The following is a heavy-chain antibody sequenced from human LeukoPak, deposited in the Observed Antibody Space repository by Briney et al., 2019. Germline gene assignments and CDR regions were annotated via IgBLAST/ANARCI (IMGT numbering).Heavy chain of an antibody. D-gene: IGHD3-22*01. V-gene: IGHV3-21*01. CDR1: GFTFSSYG. CDR2: ISSSSSYI. CDR3: ARVNYYDSSGYPY. J-gene: IGHJ4*02. Sequence: GGSLRLSCAASGFTFSSYGMNWVRQAPGKGLEWVSSISSSSSYIYYADSVKGRFTISRDNAKNSLYLQMNSLRAEDTAVYYCARVNYYDSSGYPYWGQGTLVTVSS.